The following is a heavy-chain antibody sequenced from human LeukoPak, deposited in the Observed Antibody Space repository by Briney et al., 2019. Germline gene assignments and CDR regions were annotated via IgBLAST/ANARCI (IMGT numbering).Heavy chain of an antibody. J-gene: IGHJ4*02. V-gene: IGHV3-30-3*01. D-gene: IGHD5-12*01. CDR2: ISYDGSNK. Sequence: GGSLRLSCAASGFTFSSYAMHWVRQAPGKGLEWVAVISYDGSNKYYADSVKGRFTISRDNSKNTLYLQMNSLRAEDTAVYYCARVYSGYDQQPNDYWGQGTLVTVSS. CDR1: GFTFSSYA. CDR3: ARVYSGYDQQPNDY.